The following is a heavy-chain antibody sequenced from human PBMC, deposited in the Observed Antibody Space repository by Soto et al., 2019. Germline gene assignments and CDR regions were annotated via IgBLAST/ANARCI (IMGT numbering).Heavy chain of an antibody. Sequence: GGSLRLSCAASGFTFDDYAMHWVRQVPGKGLEWVSGINWNSGSIGYGDSVKGRFAISRDNAKNSLHLQMNSLSAEDTAFYYCVKDESINWYSGHFPHWGKGTPVTVSS. CDR2: INWNSGSI. V-gene: IGHV3-9*01. D-gene: IGHD6-13*01. CDR1: GFTFDDYA. CDR3: VKDESINWYSGHFPH. J-gene: IGHJ1*01.